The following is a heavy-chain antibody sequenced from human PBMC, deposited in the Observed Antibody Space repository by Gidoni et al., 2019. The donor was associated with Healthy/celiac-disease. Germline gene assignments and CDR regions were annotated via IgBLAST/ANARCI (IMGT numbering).Heavy chain of an antibody. Sequence: QVQLVQSGAEVKKPGASVKVSCTASGYTFTGYYMHWVRQAPGQGLEWMGRINPNSGGTNYAQKFQGRVTMTRDTSISTAYMELSRLRSDDTAVYYCARAVDTAMVDAFDIWGQGTMVTVSS. CDR2: INPNSGGT. CDR3: ARAVDTAMVDAFDI. J-gene: IGHJ3*02. CDR1: GYTFTGYY. D-gene: IGHD5-18*01. V-gene: IGHV1-2*06.